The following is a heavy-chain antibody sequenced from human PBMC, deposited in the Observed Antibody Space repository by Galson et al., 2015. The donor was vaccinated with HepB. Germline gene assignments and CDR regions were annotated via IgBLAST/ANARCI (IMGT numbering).Heavy chain of an antibody. Sequence: SLRLSCAASGFTFSSYGMHWVRQAPGKGLEWVAVISYDGSNKYYADSVKGRFTISRDNSKNTLYLQMNSLRAEDTAVYYCAKGYGDYVFDYWGQGTLVTVSS. CDR2: ISYDGSNK. D-gene: IGHD4-17*01. J-gene: IGHJ4*02. CDR3: AKGYGDYVFDY. CDR1: GFTFSSYG. V-gene: IGHV3-30*18.